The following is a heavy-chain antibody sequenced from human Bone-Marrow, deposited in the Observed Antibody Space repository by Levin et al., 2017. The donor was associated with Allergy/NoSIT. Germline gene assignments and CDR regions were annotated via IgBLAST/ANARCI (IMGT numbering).Heavy chain of an antibody. Sequence: GASVKVSCKASAGTFGNYAISWVRQAPGQGLEWMGGIIPIFGTANYAQQFRGRVTITADESTNTGYMELSRLRSEDTATYYCAKVEWRGQGPRFEDWGQGTLVTVSS. V-gene: IGHV1-69*13. CDR3: AKVEWRGQGPRFED. D-gene: IGHD3-3*01. CDR1: AGTFGNYA. J-gene: IGHJ4*02. CDR2: IIPIFGTA.